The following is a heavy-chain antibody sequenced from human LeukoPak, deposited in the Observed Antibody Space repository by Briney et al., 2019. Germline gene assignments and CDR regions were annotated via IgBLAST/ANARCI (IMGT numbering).Heavy chain of an antibody. Sequence: APLKVSCKASGYTFTAYYIHWVRQAPGQGLEWMAWIDPNSGDTWSAPLFQGRVTMTRDTSITTASMELTWLSSDDTAVYYCATGVATAFTYWGQGTLLTVSS. V-gene: IGHV1-2*02. J-gene: IGHJ4*02. CDR3: ATGVATAFTY. CDR1: GYTFTAYY. CDR2: IDPNSGDT. D-gene: IGHD5-18*01.